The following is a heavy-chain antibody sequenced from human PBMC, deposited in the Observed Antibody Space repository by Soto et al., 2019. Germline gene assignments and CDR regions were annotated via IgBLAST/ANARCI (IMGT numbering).Heavy chain of an antibody. CDR1: GFTFSNYG. CDR2: IWYDGSNK. D-gene: IGHD6-6*01. J-gene: IGHJ4*02. Sequence: QVQLVESGGDVVQPGRSLRLSCAASGFTFSNYGMHWVRQAPGKGLEWVAVIWYDGSNKYYADSVKGRFTISRDNSKNTLYLQMNSLRAEETAVYYCARDRSIADYWGQGTLVTVSS. CDR3: ARDRSIADY. V-gene: IGHV3-33*01.